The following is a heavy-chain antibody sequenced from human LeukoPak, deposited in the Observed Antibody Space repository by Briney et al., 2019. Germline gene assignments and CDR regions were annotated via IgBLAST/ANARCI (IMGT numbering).Heavy chain of an antibody. CDR3: ARVYSSGWYVDY. CDR2: ISSSSTI. Sequence: PGGSLRLSCAASGFTFSSYSMNWVRQAPGKGLEWVSYISSSSTIYYADSVKGRFTISRDNAKNSLYLQMNSLRDEDTAVYYCARVYSSGWYVDYWGQGTLVTVSS. CDR1: GFTFSSYS. J-gene: IGHJ4*02. V-gene: IGHV3-48*02. D-gene: IGHD6-19*01.